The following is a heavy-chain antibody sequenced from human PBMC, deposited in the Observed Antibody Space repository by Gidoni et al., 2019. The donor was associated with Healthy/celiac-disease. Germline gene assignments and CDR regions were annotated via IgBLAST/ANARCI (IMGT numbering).Heavy chain of an antibody. CDR1: GGSFSGYY. J-gene: IGHJ4*02. V-gene: IGHV4-34*01. CDR3: ARGSHHDYVWGSYRYLPFDY. Sequence: QVQLQQWGAGLLKPSETLSITCAVYGGSFSGYYWSWIRQPPGKGLEWIGEINHSGSTNYNPSLKSRVTISVDTSKNQFSLKLSSVTAADTAVYYCARGSHHDYVWGSYRYLPFDYWGQGTLVTVSS. D-gene: IGHD3-16*02. CDR2: INHSGST.